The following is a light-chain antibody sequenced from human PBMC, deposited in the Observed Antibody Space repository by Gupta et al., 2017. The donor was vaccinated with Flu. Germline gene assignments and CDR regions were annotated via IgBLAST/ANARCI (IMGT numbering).Light chain of an antibody. CDR3: QQYKDWPPEYT. CDR2: GSF. V-gene: IGKV3-15*01. CDR1: QSVGSK. J-gene: IGKJ2*01. Sequence: SATLSCRASQSVGSKLAWYQHRPGQAPRLLIYGSFKRPTDIPARFIGRGSGTEFTLTISSLQSEDFAVYYCQQYKDWPPEYTFGQGTRLDIK.